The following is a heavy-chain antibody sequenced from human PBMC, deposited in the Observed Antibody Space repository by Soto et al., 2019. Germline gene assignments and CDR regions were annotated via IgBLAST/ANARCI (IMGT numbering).Heavy chain of an antibody. CDR1: GGSISSYY. V-gene: IGHV4-59*01. CDR3: ARGKFSYGPFDY. D-gene: IGHD5-18*01. Sequence: SETLSLTCTVSGGSISSYYWSRIRQPPGRGLEWIGYISYSGSTNYNPSLKSRVTISIDTSKNLVSLKVTSVTAADTAVYYCARGKFSYGPFDYWGQGTLVTVSS. CDR2: ISYSGST. J-gene: IGHJ4*02.